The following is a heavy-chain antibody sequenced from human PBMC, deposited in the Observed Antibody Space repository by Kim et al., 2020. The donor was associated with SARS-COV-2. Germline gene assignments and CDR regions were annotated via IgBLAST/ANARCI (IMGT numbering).Heavy chain of an antibody. CDR3: ARGGYKGGTSYYYYYMDV. CDR2: INHSGST. D-gene: IGHD2-15*01. V-gene: IGHV4-34*01. J-gene: IGHJ6*03. Sequence: SETLSLTCAVYGGSFSGYYWSWICQPPGKGLERIGEINHSGSTNYNPSLKSRVTISVAMSTNQYSLKLSLVTAADTAVYYCARGGYKGGTSYYYYYMDVWGKGTTVTVSS. CDR1: GGSFSGYY.